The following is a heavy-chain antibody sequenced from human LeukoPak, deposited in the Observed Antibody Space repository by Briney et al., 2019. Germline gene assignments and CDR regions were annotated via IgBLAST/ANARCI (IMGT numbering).Heavy chain of an antibody. D-gene: IGHD6-13*01. CDR3: VVTPEAAVKGNC. Sequence: GGSLRLSCAASGFTFRTYWMHWVRQAPGKGLVWVSRINTDGRTTNYADSVKGRFSISRDNSKDTLYLQMNSLRADDTAVYYCVVTPEAAVKGNCWGQGTLVTVPS. CDR1: GFTFRTYW. CDR2: INTDGRTT. V-gene: IGHV3-74*01. J-gene: IGHJ4*02.